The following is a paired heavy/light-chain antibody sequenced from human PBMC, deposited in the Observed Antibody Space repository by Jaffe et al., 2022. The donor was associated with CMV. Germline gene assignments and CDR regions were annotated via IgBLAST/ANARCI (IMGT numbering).Light chain of an antibody. V-gene: IGKV1-8*01. CDR1: QDIANY. CDR3: QQYYTYSPT. J-gene: IGKJ4*01. Sequence: IRMTQSPSSFSASTGDRVTITCRASQDIANYLAWYQQKPGKAPRLLIYSGSTLQSGVPSRFTGTGSGTDFTLTISYLQSEDFATYYCQQYYTYSPTFAGGTKVEIK. CDR2: SGS.
Heavy chain of an antibody. V-gene: IGHV3-7*03. CDR3: ARDATFYTDSSGFYYEGPPYFDY. Sequence: EVQLVESGGDLVQPGRSLRLSCAASGFTFSSYWMSWVRQAPGKGLEWVANIRHDGSEKYYVDSVKGRFTISRDNGENSLFLQMNNLRAEDTAVYYCARDATFYTDSSGFYYEGPPYFDYWGQGTLVTVSS. J-gene: IGHJ4*02. D-gene: IGHD3-22*01. CDR1: GFTFSSYW. CDR2: IRHDGSEK.